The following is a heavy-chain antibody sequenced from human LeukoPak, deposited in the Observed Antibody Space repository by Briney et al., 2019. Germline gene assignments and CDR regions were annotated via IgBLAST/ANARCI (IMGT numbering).Heavy chain of an antibody. J-gene: IGHJ4*02. D-gene: IGHD2-21*02. CDR3: ARQLYCGGDCYSFDY. CDR2: ISYSGST. Sequence: SETLSLTCTVSGASISSSSYYWGWIRQPPGKGLEWIGSISYSGSTYYNPSLESRVTISVDTSKNQFSLKLCSVTAADTAVYYCARQLYCGGDCYSFDYWGQGTLVTVSS. V-gene: IGHV4-39*01. CDR1: GASISSSSYY.